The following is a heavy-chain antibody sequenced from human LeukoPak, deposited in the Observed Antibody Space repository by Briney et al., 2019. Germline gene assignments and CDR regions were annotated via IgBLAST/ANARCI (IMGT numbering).Heavy chain of an antibody. D-gene: IGHD3-10*01. V-gene: IGHV1-46*01. Sequence: ASVKVSCKASGDTFTSYYMQWVRQAPGQGLEWIGKINPSGGSTTYAQKFQGRVTMTRDTSTSTVYMELSSLRSEDTAVYYCARSYGSGSKTRFDYWGQGTLVTVSS. CDR2: INPSGGST. CDR3: ARSYGSGSKTRFDY. CDR1: GDTFTSYY. J-gene: IGHJ4*02.